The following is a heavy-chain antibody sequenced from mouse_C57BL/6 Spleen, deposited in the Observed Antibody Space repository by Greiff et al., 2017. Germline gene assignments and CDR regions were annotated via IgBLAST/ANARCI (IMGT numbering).Heavy chain of an antibody. J-gene: IGHJ3*01. CDR1: GYTFTSYW. Sequence: QVQLKQPGAELVKPGASVKLSCKASGYTFTSYWMHWVKQRPGRGLEWIGRIDPNSGGTNYNEKFKGKATLTADKSSSTAYMQLSSLTSEDSAVYFCARDYYSNRGFAYWGQGTLVTVSA. CDR3: ARDYYSNRGFAY. V-gene: IGHV1-62-3*01. CDR2: IDPNSGGT. D-gene: IGHD2-5*01.